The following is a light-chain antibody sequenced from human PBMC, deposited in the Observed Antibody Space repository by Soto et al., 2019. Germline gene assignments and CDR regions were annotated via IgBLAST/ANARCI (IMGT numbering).Light chain of an antibody. CDR2: DSS. J-gene: IGKJ4*01. CDR3: QQRSNWRGLT. Sequence: EIVLTQSPATLSLSPGERATLSCRASQSVSSYLAWYQQKPGQAPRLLIYDSSNRATGIPARFSGSGSGTDFTLHISSLEPEDFAVYYCQQRSNWRGLTVGGGTKVEIK. V-gene: IGKV3-11*01. CDR1: QSVSSY.